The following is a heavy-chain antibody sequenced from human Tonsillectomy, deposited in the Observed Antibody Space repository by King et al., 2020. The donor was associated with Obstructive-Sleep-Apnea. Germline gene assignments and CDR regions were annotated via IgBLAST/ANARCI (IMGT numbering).Heavy chain of an antibody. CDR3: ARPVYPGIEVAALYYYAMDV. V-gene: IGHV3-30*04. CDR1: GFTFSSYA. CDR2: ISYDGNNK. D-gene: IGHD6-19*01. J-gene: IGHJ6*02. Sequence: QVQLVESGGGVVQPGRSLRLSCAASGFTFSSYAMHWVRQAPGKGLEWVAIISYDGNNKYYADSVKGRFTISRDNSKSTLYLQMNSLRGEDTAVYYCARPVYPGIEVAALYYYAMDVWGLGTTVTVPS.